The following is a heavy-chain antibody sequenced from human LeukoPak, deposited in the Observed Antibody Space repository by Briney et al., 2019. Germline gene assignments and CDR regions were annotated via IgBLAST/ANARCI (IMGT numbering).Heavy chain of an antibody. J-gene: IGHJ5*02. V-gene: IGHV1-69*05. Sequence: ASVKVSCKASVGTFSSYAISWVQQAPGQGLEWMGGIIPIFGTANYAQKFQGRVTITTDESTSTAYMELSSLRSEDTAVYYCARDGYYDYVWGSYRTNWFDPWGQGTLVTVSS. CDR3: ARDGYYDYVWGSYRTNWFDP. CDR2: IIPIFGTA. CDR1: VGTFSSYA. D-gene: IGHD3-16*02.